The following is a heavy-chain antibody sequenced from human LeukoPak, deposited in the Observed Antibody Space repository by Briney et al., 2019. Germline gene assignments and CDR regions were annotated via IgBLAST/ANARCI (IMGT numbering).Heavy chain of an antibody. J-gene: IGHJ4*02. CDR3: ARDLDYYDSSGLDY. Sequence: ASVKVSCKASGYTFTGYYMHWVRQAAGQGHEWMGWINPNSGGTNYAQKFQGRVTMTRDTSISTAYMELRRLRSDDTAVYYCARDLDYYDSSGLDYWGQGTLVTVSS. D-gene: IGHD3-22*01. CDR2: INPNSGGT. V-gene: IGHV1-2*02. CDR1: GYTFTGYY.